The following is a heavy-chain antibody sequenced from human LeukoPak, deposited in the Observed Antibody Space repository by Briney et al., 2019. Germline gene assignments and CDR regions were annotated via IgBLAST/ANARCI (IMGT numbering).Heavy chain of an antibody. CDR3: ARDFSMVRGRGGDS. CDR2: IRSSSSNI. J-gene: IGHJ5*01. V-gene: IGHV3-48*04. CDR1: GFTFSSYS. Sequence: GGSLRLSCAASGFTFSSYSMNWVRQAPGKGLEWVSYIRSSSSNIYYADSVRGRFTISRDNAKNSLYLQMNSLRAEDTAVYYCARDFSMVRGRGGDSWGQGTLVTVSS. D-gene: IGHD3-10*01.